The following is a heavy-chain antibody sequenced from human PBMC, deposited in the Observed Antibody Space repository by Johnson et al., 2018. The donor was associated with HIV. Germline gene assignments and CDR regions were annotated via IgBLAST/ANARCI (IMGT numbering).Heavy chain of an antibody. J-gene: IGHJ3*02. Sequence: QVQLVESGGGVVQPGRSLRLSCAASGFTFSTYAMHWVRQAPGKGLECVAAISYDGSNKYYADSVEGRFTISRDNSKNTLYLQMNSLRAEDTAAYYCAREELEPDVFDIWGQGTMVTVSS. V-gene: IGHV3-30*04. CDR3: AREELEPDVFDI. D-gene: IGHD1-1*01. CDR1: GFTFSTYA. CDR2: ISYDGSNK.